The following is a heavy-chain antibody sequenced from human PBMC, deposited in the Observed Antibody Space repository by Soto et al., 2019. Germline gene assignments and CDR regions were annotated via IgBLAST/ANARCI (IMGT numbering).Heavy chain of an antibody. J-gene: IGHJ4*01. CDR1: GFTFSSYS. Sequence: GGSLRLSCAASGFTFSSYSMNWVRQAPGKGLEWVSSISSSSTIYYADSVKGRFTISRDNAKNSLYLQMNSLRAEDTAVYYCARDYSSYGPFDYWGHRTLVTVSS. CDR3: ARDYSSYGPFDY. CDR2: ISSSSTI. D-gene: IGHD5-18*01. V-gene: IGHV3-48*01.